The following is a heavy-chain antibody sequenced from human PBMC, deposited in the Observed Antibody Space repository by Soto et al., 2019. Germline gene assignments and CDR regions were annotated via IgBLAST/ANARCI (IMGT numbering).Heavy chain of an antibody. Sequence: GGSLRLSCAASGFTFSSYAMSWVRQAPGKGLEWVSAISGSGGSTYYADSVKGRFTISRDNSKNTLYLQMNSLRAEDTAVYYCAKVLDYGDDYYYGMDVWGQGTTVTVSS. V-gene: IGHV3-23*01. CDR2: ISGSGGST. CDR1: GFTFSSYA. J-gene: IGHJ6*02. CDR3: AKVLDYGDDYYYGMDV. D-gene: IGHD4-17*01.